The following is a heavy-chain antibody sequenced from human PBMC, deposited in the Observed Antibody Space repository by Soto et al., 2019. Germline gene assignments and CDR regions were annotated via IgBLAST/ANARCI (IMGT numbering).Heavy chain of an antibody. CDR3: ARRITSSFDK. J-gene: IGHJ4*02. D-gene: IGHD1-20*01. CDR1: GFTFSIYN. CDR2: ITGSGDYT. V-gene: IGHV3-23*01. Sequence: EVQLLESGGGLVQPGGSLTLSCVASGFTFSIYNMNWVRQAPGKGLEWVSVITGSGDYTNYADSVKGRFTISRDNPKNTLYLQMNSLRAGDTAVYFWARRITSSFDKRGPGTLVTVSS.